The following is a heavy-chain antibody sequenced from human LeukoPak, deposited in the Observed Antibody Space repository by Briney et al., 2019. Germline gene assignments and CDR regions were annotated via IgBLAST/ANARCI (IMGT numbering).Heavy chain of an antibody. D-gene: IGHD3-16*01. CDR3: SRVLTGYYYGMDV. V-gene: IGHV1-69*04. CDR2: IIPILGIA. J-gene: IGHJ6*02. CDR1: GGTFSSYA. Sequence: SVKVSCKAPGGTFSSYAISWVRQAPGQGLEWMGRIIPILGIANYAQKFQGRVTITADKSTSTAYMELSSLRSEDTAVYYCSRVLTGYYYGMDVWGQGTTVTVSS.